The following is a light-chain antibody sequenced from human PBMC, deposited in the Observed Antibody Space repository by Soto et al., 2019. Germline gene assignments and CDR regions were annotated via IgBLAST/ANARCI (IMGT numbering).Light chain of an antibody. J-gene: IGKJ2*01. CDR1: QGLVYTDGNTY. V-gene: IGKV2-30*01. Sequence: DVVMTQSPLSLPVTLGQPASISCRSSQGLVYTDGNTYLTWFQQRPGRSPRRLIYAVSNRDSGVPDRFSGGGSGTEFTLKISGVEAEDVAIYYCMQSTHWPHTFGQGTKLEIK. CDR2: AVS. CDR3: MQSTHWPHT.